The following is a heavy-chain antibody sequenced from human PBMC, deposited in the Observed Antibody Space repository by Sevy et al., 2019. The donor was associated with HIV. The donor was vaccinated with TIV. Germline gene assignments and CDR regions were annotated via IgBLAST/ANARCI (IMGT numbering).Heavy chain of an antibody. Sequence: SQTLSLTCAVHDGSFSGYYWNWIRQLPGKGLEWIGEINESGITYYNACHKSRVTISVDTSKKQFSLKLNSVTAVDSAVYFCARSPPVVVVPGAPSWFDPWGQGTLVTVSS. CDR3: ARSPPVVVVPGAPSWFDP. D-gene: IGHD2-2*01. V-gene: IGHV4-34*01. CDR1: DGSFSGYY. J-gene: IGHJ5*02. CDR2: INESGIT.